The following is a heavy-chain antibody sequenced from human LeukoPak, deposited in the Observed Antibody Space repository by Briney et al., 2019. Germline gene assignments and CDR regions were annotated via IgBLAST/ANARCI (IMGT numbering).Heavy chain of an antibody. CDR3: AKGPPLYSSYHPAY. CDR1: GFSFSNDA. Sequence: GGSLRLSCAASGFSFSNDAMTWVRQAPGKGLEWVSTITGSDDTTYYTDSVKGRFTISRDHSKNMLHLQMNGLRNEDTAIYYCAKGPPLYSSYHPAYWGQGTLVTVSS. D-gene: IGHD3-22*01. J-gene: IGHJ4*02. CDR2: ITGSDDTT. V-gene: IGHV3-23*01.